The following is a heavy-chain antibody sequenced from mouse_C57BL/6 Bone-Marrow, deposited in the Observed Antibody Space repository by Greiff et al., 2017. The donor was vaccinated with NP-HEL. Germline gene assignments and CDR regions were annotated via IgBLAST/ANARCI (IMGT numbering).Heavy chain of an antibody. Sequence: VKLMESGAELVRPGASVKLSCKASGYTFTDYYINWVKQRPGQGLEWIARIYPGSGNTYYNEKFKGKATLTAEKSSSTAYMQLSSLTSEDSAVYFCARSGLWLRRGKAMDYWGQGTSVTVSS. V-gene: IGHV1-76*01. CDR3: ARSGLWLRRGKAMDY. CDR1: GYTFTDYY. J-gene: IGHJ4*01. CDR2: IYPGSGNT. D-gene: IGHD2-2*01.